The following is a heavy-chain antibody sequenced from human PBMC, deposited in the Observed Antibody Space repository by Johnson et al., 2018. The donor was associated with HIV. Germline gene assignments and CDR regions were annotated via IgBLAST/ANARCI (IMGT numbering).Heavy chain of an antibody. J-gene: IGHJ3*02. V-gene: IGHV3-30*04. Sequence: QVQLVESGGGVVQPGRSLRLSCVVSGFTFSSYTMHWVRQAPGKGLEWVAVISYDGSNKYYADSVKGRFTISSDNSKNTLYLQMNSLRAEDTAVYYCAKGVSDSSGYYYGEDAFDIWGQGTMVIVSS. CDR3: AKGVSDSSGYYYGEDAFDI. CDR1: GFTFSSYT. D-gene: IGHD3-22*01. CDR2: ISYDGSNK.